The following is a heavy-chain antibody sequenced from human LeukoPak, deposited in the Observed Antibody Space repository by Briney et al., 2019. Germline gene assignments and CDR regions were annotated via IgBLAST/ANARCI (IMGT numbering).Heavy chain of an antibody. CDR2: ISSSGSTI. CDR3: ARSGTTYYYDSSVRI. CDR1: GFTFSDYY. Sequence: GGALRLSCAASGFTFSDYYMSWIRQAPGKGLEWVSYISSSGSTIYYADSVKGRFTISRDNAKNSLYLQMNSLRAEDTAVYYCARSGTTYYYDSSVRIWGQGTMVTVSS. V-gene: IGHV3-11*01. J-gene: IGHJ3*02. D-gene: IGHD3-22*01.